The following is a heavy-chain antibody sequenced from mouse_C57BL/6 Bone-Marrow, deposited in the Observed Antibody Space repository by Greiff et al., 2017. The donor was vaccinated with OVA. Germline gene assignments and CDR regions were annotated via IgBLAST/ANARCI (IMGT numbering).Heavy chain of an antibody. V-gene: IGHV14-1*01. CDR2: IDPEDGDT. CDR3: TTMPIYYYGSSYGDFDY. D-gene: IGHD1-1*01. CDR1: GFNIKDYY. Sequence: EVQLQQSGAELVRPGASVKLSCTASGFNIKDYYMHWVKQRPEQGLEWIGRIDPEDGDTEYAPKFQGKATMTADTSSNTAYLQLSSLTSEDTAVYYCTTMPIYYYGSSYGDFDYWGQGTTLTVSS. J-gene: IGHJ2*01.